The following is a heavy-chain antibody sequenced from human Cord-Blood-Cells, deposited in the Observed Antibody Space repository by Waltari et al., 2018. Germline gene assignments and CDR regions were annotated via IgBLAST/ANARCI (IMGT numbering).Heavy chain of an antibody. Sequence: QVQLVQSGAEVKKPGASVKVSCKVSGYTLTELSMHWVRQAPGKGLEGMGGYDHEDAETIYAQKFQGRVTMTEDTSTDTAYMELSSLRSEDTAVYYCATPYYYDSSGYYFDYWGQGTLVTVSS. D-gene: IGHD3-22*01. J-gene: IGHJ4*02. CDR2: YDHEDAET. CDR1: GYTLTELS. CDR3: ATPYYYDSSGYYFDY. V-gene: IGHV1-24*01.